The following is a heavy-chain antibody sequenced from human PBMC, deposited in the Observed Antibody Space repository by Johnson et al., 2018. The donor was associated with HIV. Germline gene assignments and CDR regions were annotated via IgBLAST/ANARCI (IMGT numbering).Heavy chain of an antibody. Sequence: QVQLVESGGGVVQPGRSLRLSCAASGFTFSSYGMHWVRQAPGKGLEWVAVIWYDGSNKYYADSVKGRFAISRDNSKNTLYLQMNSLRAEDTAVYYCAKDSNRWELLQDAFDIWGQGTMVTVSS. CDR3: AKDSNRWELLQDAFDI. J-gene: IGHJ3*02. CDR1: GFTFSSYG. CDR2: IWYDGSNK. D-gene: IGHD1-26*01. V-gene: IGHV3-33*06.